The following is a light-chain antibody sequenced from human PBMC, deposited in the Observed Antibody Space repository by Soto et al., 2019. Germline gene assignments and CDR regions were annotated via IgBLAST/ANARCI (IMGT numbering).Light chain of an antibody. V-gene: IGKV3-11*01. CDR2: DAS. Sequence: EIVLTQSPATLSLSPGERATLSCSASQSVGTYLAWYQHNPGQAPRLLIYDASNRAAGIPARFSGSGSGTDFTLTISSPEPEDVAVYYCQQRYNWPNTFGQGTKLEIK. CDR3: QQRYNWPNT. J-gene: IGKJ2*01. CDR1: QSVGTY.